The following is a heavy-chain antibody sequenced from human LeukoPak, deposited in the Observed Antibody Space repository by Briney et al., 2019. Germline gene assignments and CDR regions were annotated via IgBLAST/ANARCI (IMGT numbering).Heavy chain of an antibody. CDR2: ISSSSSTI. CDR3: TRDHHRRHYDSQARNTFDI. J-gene: IGHJ3*02. D-gene: IGHD3-22*01. Sequence: GGSLRLSCAASEFTFSDYYMSWIRQAPGKGLEWVSYISSSSSTIYYADSVRGRFTISRDNAKNSLYLQMNSLRAEDTAVYYCTRDHHRRHYDSQARNTFDIWGQGTMVTVSS. V-gene: IGHV3-11*04. CDR1: EFTFSDYY.